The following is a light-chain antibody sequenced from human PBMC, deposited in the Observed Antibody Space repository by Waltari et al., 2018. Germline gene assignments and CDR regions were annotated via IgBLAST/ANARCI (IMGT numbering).Light chain of an antibody. CDR3: SSYTRRSYWV. V-gene: IGLV2-14*01. J-gene: IGLJ3*02. CDR1: SSDVGFYDF. CDR2: KVN. Sequence: QSAPTQPASVSGSPGQSITISCTGTSSDVGFYDFVPWFQQHPGKAPKVMIYKVNNRPSGGSNRFSGSKSGNTASLTISGLQAEDEADYYCSSYTRRSYWVFGGGTQLTVL.